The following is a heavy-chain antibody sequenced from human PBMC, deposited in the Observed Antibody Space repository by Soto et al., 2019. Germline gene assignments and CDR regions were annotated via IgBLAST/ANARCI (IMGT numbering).Heavy chain of an antibody. V-gene: IGHV4-34*01. CDR3: ARKNVSAYYYDSSGYTDY. Sequence: QVQLQQWGAGLLKPSETLSLTCAVYGGSFSGYYWSWIRQPPGKGLEWIGEINHSGSTNYNPSLKSRVTRSVDTSKNQFSLKLSSVTAADTAVYYCARKNVSAYYYDSSGYTDYWGQGTLVTVSS. CDR2: INHSGST. CDR1: GGSFSGYY. J-gene: IGHJ4*02. D-gene: IGHD3-22*01.